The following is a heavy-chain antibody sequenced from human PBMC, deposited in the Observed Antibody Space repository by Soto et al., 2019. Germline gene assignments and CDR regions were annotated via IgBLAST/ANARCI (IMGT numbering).Heavy chain of an antibody. V-gene: IGHV4-30-4*01. D-gene: IGHD7-27*01. J-gene: IGHJ4*02. Sequence: QVQLQESGPGLVKPSQTLSLTCTVSGGSISNVDYDCSWIRQSPDKGLEWIGHIYNGGTTWYNPSLTSRITISVHTSKTQFSLKLTSVTAADTAVYYCARGPSGDKVDDWSQGTLVTVSS. CDR1: GGSISNVDYD. CDR2: IYNGGTT. CDR3: ARGPSGDKVDD.